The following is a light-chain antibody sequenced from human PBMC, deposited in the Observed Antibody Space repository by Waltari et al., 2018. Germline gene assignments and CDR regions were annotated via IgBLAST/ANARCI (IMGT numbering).Light chain of an antibody. J-gene: IGLJ3*02. CDR3: AAWDDSRSGPGWV. Sequence: QSVLTQPPSASGTPGQRVTISCSGGTSNIGNNYVYWYQQLPGTAPKLLIYRNTQRPSGVPDRFSGSQSGPSASLAISGLRSEDEAAYFCAAWDDSRSGPGWVFGGGTEMTVL. CDR1: TSNIGNNY. V-gene: IGLV1-47*01. CDR2: RNT.